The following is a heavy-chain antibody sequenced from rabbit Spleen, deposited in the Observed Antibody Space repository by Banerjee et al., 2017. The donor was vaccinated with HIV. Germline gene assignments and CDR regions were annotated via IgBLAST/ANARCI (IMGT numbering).Heavy chain of an antibody. J-gene: IGHJ4*01. CDR1: GFSFSDRDV. V-gene: IGHV1S45*01. CDR2: INTYTDKG. Sequence: QEQLVESGGGLVKPEGSLTLTCKASGFSFSDRDVMCWVRQAPGKGLEWIACINTYTDKGGLATRAKGRFTNARTPSTPVTLQMTRPTGADTATFFCAKDFTSVIGLNFNLGGPGTLGTV. D-gene: IGHD6-1*01. CDR3: AKDFTSVIGLNFNL.